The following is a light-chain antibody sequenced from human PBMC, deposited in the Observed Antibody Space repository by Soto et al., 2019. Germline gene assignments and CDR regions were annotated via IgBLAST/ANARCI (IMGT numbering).Light chain of an antibody. J-gene: IGKJ4*01. V-gene: IGKV3-15*01. Sequence: ETVMTQSPATLSVSPGARATLSCRASQSISSNLAWFQQKPGQAPRLLIYDASTMATGFTARFSGSGSGTEFTLTISSLHSEDFAVYYCQQYNNWPLTFGGGTKVEIK. CDR3: QQYNNWPLT. CDR1: QSISSN. CDR2: DAS.